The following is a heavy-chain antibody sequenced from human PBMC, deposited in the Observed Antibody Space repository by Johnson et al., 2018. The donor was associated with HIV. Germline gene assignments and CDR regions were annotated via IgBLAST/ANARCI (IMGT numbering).Heavy chain of an antibody. CDR1: GFTFSTYD. Sequence: VQLVESGGGVVRPGGSLRLSCAASGFTFSTYDMYWVRQATGKGLEWVSTIGTAGDTYYAGSVKGRFTISRDNAKTSLYLQMNSLRAEDTAVYYCARDSRIGTMVLLSDAFDIWGQGTMVTVSS. V-gene: IGHV3-13*01. J-gene: IGHJ3*02. D-gene: IGHD3-10*01. CDR3: ARDSRIGTMVLLSDAFDI. CDR2: IGTAGDT.